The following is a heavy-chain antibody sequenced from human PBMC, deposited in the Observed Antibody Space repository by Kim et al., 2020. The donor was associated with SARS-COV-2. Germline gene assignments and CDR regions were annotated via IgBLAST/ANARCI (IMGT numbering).Heavy chain of an antibody. CDR1: GFTFSSYS. J-gene: IGHJ5*02. V-gene: IGHV3-21*01. CDR2: ISSSSSYI. D-gene: IGHD6-13*01. Sequence: GGSLRLSCAASGFTFSSYSMNWVRQAPGKGLEWVSSISSSSSYIYYADSVKGRFTISRDNAKNSLYLQMNSLRAEDTAVYYCARDGGVAAAGSRPYNNWFDPWGQGTLVTVSS. CDR3: ARDGGVAAAGSRPYNNWFDP.